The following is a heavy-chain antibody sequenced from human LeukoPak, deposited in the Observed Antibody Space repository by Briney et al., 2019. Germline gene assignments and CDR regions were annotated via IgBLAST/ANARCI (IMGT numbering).Heavy chain of an antibody. D-gene: IGHD4-17*01. CDR1: GFTLSSYA. J-gene: IGHJ4*02. CDR3: AKRWGENYGHFDY. Sequence: GGSLRLSCAASGFTLSSYAMSWVRQAPGKGLEWVSAISGSGGSIYYADSVKGRFTISRDNSKNTLYLQMNSLRAEDTAVYYCAKRWGENYGHFDYWGQGTLVTVSS. V-gene: IGHV3-23*01. CDR2: ISGSGGSI.